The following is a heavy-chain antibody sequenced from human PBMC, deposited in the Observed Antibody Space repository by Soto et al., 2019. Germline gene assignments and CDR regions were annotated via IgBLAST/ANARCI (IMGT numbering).Heavy chain of an antibody. CDR2: INDRGSI. CDR3: ARESHDILTGPPWVWYFDL. CDR1: GGSFSGYY. J-gene: IGHJ2*01. V-gene: IGHV4-34*01. D-gene: IGHD3-9*01. Sequence: QVQLQQWGAGPLRPLETLSLTCGVSGGSFSGYYWAWIRQSPGKGLEWIGEINDRGSINYNPSRKSRVSISGDTSKNHYSLNLRSVTAADTAVYYCARESHDILTGPPWVWYFDLWGRGTLVTVSS.